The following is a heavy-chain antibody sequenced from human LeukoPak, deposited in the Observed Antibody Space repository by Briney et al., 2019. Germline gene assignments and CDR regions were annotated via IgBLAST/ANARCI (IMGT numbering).Heavy chain of an antibody. V-gene: IGHV5-51*01. Sequence: GESLKISCKASGYSFSSYWIGWVRQMPGKGLEWVGIIYPGDSDTRYSPSFQGQVTISAVESISTAYLQWSSLKASDTAMYYCVRQGYYYDSSAYYSIDYWGQGTLVTVSS. CDR2: IYPGDSDT. CDR3: VRQGYYYDSSAYYSIDY. D-gene: IGHD3-22*01. CDR1: GYSFSSYW. J-gene: IGHJ4*02.